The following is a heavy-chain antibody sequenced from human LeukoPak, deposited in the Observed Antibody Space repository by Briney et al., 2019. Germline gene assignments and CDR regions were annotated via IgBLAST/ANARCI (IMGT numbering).Heavy chain of an antibody. J-gene: IGHJ4*02. CDR2: IYYSGST. CDR3: ATGVIMDY. CDR1: GGSISSYY. D-gene: IGHD3-10*01. Sequence: SETLSLTCTVSGGSISSYYWGWIRQPPGKGLEWIGSIYYSGSTYYNPSLKSRVTISVDTSKNQFSLKLSSVTAADTAVYYCATGVIMDYWGQGTLVTVSS. V-gene: IGHV4-39*01.